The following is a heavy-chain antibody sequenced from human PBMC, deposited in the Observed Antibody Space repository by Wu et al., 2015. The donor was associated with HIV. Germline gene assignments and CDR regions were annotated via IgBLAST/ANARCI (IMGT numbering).Heavy chain of an antibody. J-gene: IGHJ4*02. CDR1: GDTFSTST. CDR2: IIPIFGKA. V-gene: IGHV1-69*12. Sequence: QVHLVQSGAEVKKPRSSVKVSCKASGDTFSTSTFTWVRQTPGQGLQWMGGIIPIFGKAHYARRLQGKVTITADESTNTVYMELRSLKSEDTAVYFCTISTFAGSSDTWYSFDKWGQGTLVTVSS. D-gene: IGHD6-13*01. CDR3: TISTFAGSSDTWYSFDK.